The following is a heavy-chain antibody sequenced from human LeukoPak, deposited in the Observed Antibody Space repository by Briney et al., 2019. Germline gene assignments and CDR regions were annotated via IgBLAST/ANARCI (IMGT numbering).Heavy chain of an antibody. V-gene: IGHV3-7*03. J-gene: IGHJ4*02. CDR3: AKEGRSLQTY. CDR2: IKEDGTET. Sequence: GGSLRLSCAASGFMFSSNWMSWVRLAPGKGLEWVANIKEDGTETHYVDSVKGRFTISRDNAKNSLYLQMNSLRVEDTAVYYCAKEGRSLQTYWGQGTLVAVSS. CDR1: GFMFSSNW. D-gene: IGHD5-24*01.